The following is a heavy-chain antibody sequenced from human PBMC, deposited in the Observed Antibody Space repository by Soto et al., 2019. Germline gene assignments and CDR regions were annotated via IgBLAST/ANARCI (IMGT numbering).Heavy chain of an antibody. V-gene: IGHV4-30-4*01. CDR2: IYYSGST. CDR3: ARASMVRAYYFDY. J-gene: IGHJ4*02. D-gene: IGHD3-10*01. Sequence: TLSLTCTVSGGSISSGDYYWSWIRQPPGKGLEWIGYIYYSGSTYYNPSLKSRVTISVDTSKNQFSLKLSSVTAADTAVYYCARASMVRAYYFDYWGQGTLVTVSS. CDR1: GGSISSGDYY.